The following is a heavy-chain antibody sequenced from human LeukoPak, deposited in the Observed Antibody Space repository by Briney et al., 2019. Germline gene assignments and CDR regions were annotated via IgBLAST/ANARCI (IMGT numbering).Heavy chain of an antibody. CDR1: GGSISSYY. D-gene: IGHD5-18*01. V-gene: IGHV4-4*07. Sequence: PSETLSLTCTVSGGSISSYYWSWIRQPAGKGLEWIGRIYTSGSTNYNPSLKSRVTMSVDTSKNQFSLKLSSVTAADTAVYYCASGGAIQLWLAPSYFDYWGQGTLVTVSS. J-gene: IGHJ4*02. CDR3: ASGGAIQLWLAPSYFDY. CDR2: IYTSGST.